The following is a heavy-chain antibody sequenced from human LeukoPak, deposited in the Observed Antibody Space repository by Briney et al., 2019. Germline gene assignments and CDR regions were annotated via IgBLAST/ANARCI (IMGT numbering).Heavy chain of an antibody. Sequence: SETLSLTCTVSGGSITSDSSYWSWIRQPAGKGLEWIGRFYSSGSTNYNPSLKSRVTISVDRSKNQFSLKVSSVTAADTAVYYCARHGHYDFWRELYYYCYYMDVWGKGTTVTVSS. CDR3: ARHGHYDFWRELYYYCYYMDV. CDR1: GGSITSDSSY. D-gene: IGHD3-3*01. V-gene: IGHV4-61*02. J-gene: IGHJ6*03. CDR2: FYSSGST.